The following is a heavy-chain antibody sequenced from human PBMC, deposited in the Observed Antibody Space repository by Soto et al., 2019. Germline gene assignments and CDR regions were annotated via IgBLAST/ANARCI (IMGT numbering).Heavy chain of an antibody. J-gene: IGHJ4*02. V-gene: IGHV1-2*02. CDR3: ARDPDYGDYWGYFFDS. D-gene: IGHD4-17*01. CDR1: GYTFAAYY. Sequence: QVQLVQSGAEVKKPGASVKVSCKTSGYTFAAYYIHWIRQAPGQGIEWMGWINPTSGGTAYAQNFQDRFTMTRDTSISTAYMELRRLNSDDTAVYYCARDPDYGDYWGYFFDSWGQGTPVTVSS. CDR2: INPTSGGT.